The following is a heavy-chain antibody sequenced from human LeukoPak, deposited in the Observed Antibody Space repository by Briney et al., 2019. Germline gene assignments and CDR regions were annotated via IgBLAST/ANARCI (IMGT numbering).Heavy chain of an antibody. CDR1: GGSISSYY. CDR3: ARGSYYYSSGYPLEY. Sequence: PSETLSLTCTVSGGSISSYYWSWLRQPPGKGLEWLGYIYYSGSTKYNPSLKSRVTISVDTSKNQFSLKLRSVTAADTAVYFCARGSYYYSSGYPLEYWGQGTLVTVSS. CDR2: IYYSGST. V-gene: IGHV4-59*01. D-gene: IGHD3-22*01. J-gene: IGHJ4*02.